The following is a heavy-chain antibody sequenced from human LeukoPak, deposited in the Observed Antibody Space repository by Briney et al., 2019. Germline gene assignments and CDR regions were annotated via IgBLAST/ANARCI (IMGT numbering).Heavy chain of an antibody. CDR3: ARALAAAGECMDV. V-gene: IGHV1-3*01. CDR1: GYTFTSYA. Sequence: GASVKVSCKASGYTFTSYAMHWVRQAPGQRLEWMGWINAGNGNTKYSQKFQGRVTITRDTSASTAYMELRSLRSDDTAVYYCARALAAAGECMDVWGQGTTVTVSS. CDR2: INAGNGNT. J-gene: IGHJ6*02. D-gene: IGHD6-13*01.